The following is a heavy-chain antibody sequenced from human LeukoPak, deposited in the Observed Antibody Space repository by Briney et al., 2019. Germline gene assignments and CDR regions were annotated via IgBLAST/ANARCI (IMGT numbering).Heavy chain of an antibody. D-gene: IGHD3-3*01. CDR3: ARDTGGYYDFWSGYLNWFDP. Sequence: GGSLRLSCAASGFTFSSYWMSWVRQAPGKGLEWVANIKQDGSEKYYVDSVKGRFTISRDNAKNSPYLQMNSLRAEDTAVYYCARDTGGYYDFWSGYLNWFDPWGQGTLVTVSS. CDR2: IKQDGSEK. J-gene: IGHJ5*02. CDR1: GFTFSSYW. V-gene: IGHV3-7*01.